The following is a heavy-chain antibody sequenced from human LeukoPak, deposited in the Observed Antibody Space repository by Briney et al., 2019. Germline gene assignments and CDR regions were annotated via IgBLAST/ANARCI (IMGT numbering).Heavy chain of an antibody. D-gene: IGHD5-18*01. Sequence: PSETLSLTCAVYGGSFSGHYRSWIRQPPGKGLEWIAEITDTGSSNYNPSLKSRVTISVDTSKNQVSLKLISVTAADTAVYYCARKKRGYGYNWLDPWGQGTLVTVSS. J-gene: IGHJ5*02. CDR3: ARKKRGYGYNWLDP. V-gene: IGHV4-34*01. CDR1: GGSFSGHY. CDR2: ITDTGSS.